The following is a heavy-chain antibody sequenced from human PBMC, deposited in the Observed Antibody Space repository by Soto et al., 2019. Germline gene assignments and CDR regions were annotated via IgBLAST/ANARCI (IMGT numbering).Heavy chain of an antibody. Sequence: QVQLQESGPGLVKPSQTLSLTCTVSGGSISSGGYYWSWIRQHPGKGLEWIGYIYYSGSTYYNPALKSRVTISVDTAKNQFSLKLSSVTAADTAVYYCAREGGIVGATAADYWGQGTLVTVSS. CDR2: IYYSGST. CDR1: GGSISSGGYY. J-gene: IGHJ4*02. CDR3: AREGGIVGATAADY. D-gene: IGHD1-26*01. V-gene: IGHV4-31*03.